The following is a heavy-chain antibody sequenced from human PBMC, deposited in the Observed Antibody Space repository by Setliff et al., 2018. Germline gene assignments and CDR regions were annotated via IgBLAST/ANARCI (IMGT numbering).Heavy chain of an antibody. J-gene: IGHJ4*02. D-gene: IGHD1-1*01. CDR3: AREKPHTYNFDY. V-gene: IGHV1-46*01. Sequence: ASVKVSCKASGGTFSSYAISWVRQAPGQGLEWMGIVFHTGDNTIYAQMFQGRVTMTRDTSTSTVYMELSSLRSEDTAVYYCAREKPHTYNFDYWGQGTPVTVSS. CDR1: GGTFSSYA. CDR2: VFHTGDNT.